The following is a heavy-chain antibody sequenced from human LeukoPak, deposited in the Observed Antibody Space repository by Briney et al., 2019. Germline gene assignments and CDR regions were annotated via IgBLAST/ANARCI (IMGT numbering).Heavy chain of an antibody. J-gene: IGHJ3*02. D-gene: IGHD5-18*01. CDR2: IYYSGST. V-gene: IGHV4-59*01. CDR3: ARDRGYSYADAFDI. Sequence: SETLSLTCTVSGGSISSYYWSWIRQPPGKGLEWIGYIYYSGSTNYNPSLKSRVTISVDTSKNQFSLKLSSVTAADTAVYYCARDRGYSYADAFDIWGQGTMVTVSS. CDR1: GGSISSYY.